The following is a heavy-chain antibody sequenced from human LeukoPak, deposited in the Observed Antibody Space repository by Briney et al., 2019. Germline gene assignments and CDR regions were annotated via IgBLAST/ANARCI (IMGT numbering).Heavy chain of an antibody. CDR1: GFTFSSYG. D-gene: IGHD3-10*01. CDR3: AKDRGTMVRRENWFDP. Sequence: GGSLRLSCAASGFTFSSYGMHWVRQAPGKGLEWVAFIRYDGSNKYYADSVKGRFTISRDNSKNTLYLQMNSLRAEDTAVYYCAKDRGTMVRRENWFDPWGQGTLVTVSS. V-gene: IGHV3-30*02. J-gene: IGHJ5*02. CDR2: IRYDGSNK.